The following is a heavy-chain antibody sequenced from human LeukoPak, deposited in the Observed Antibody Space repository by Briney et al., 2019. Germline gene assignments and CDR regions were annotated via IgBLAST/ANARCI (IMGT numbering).Heavy chain of an antibody. Sequence: GGSLRLSCAASGFTLTSYAMHWVRQTPGKGLEYVSAISNNGANTYYTASVKGRFIISSDISKNTLYLQMGSLRSDDMGVYYCARERLGVVIFDDAFDVWGQGTMVTVSS. V-gene: IGHV3-64*02. CDR2: ISNNGANT. CDR3: ARERLGVVIFDDAFDV. D-gene: IGHD3-3*01. CDR1: GFTLTSYA. J-gene: IGHJ3*01.